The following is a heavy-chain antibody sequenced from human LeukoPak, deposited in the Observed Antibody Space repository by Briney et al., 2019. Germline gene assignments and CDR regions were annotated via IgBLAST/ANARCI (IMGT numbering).Heavy chain of an antibody. CDR2: IYSGGST. Sequence: AGGSLRLSCAASGFTVSSNYMSWVRQAPGKGLEWVSVIYSGGSTYYADSVKGRFTISRDNSRNTLYLQMNSLRAEDTAVYYCARMGGSGDFDYWGQGTLVTVSS. CDR3: ARMGGSGDFDY. V-gene: IGHV3-66*01. D-gene: IGHD3-10*01. CDR1: GFTVSSNY. J-gene: IGHJ4*02.